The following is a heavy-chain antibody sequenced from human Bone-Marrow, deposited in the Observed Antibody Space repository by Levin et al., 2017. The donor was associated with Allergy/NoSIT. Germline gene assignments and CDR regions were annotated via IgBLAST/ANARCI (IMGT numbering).Heavy chain of an antibody. CDR3: ARANRYFLYYDILTGYYIDY. D-gene: IGHD3-9*01. Sequence: LGESLKISCAASGFTFSSYSMNWVRQAPGKGLEWVSYISSSSSTIYYADSVKGRFTISRDNAKNSLYLQMNSLRAEDTAVYYCARANRYFLYYDILTGYYIDYWGQGTLVTVSS. CDR2: ISSSSSTI. J-gene: IGHJ4*02. V-gene: IGHV3-48*01. CDR1: GFTFSSYS.